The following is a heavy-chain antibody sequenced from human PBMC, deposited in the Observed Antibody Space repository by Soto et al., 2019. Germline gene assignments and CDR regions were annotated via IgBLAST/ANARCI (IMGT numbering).Heavy chain of an antibody. CDR2: IKQDGSET. V-gene: IGHV3-7*03. CDR3: TRWYAADV. J-gene: IGHJ6*02. D-gene: IGHD6-13*01. CDR1: GYTVSSCV. Sequence: GGSLRLSCVASGYTVSSCVMTWVRQAPGKGLEWVANIKQDGSETNYVDSVKGRFTISRENAKNSLYLEMNNLRVEDTAIYYCTRWYAADVWGPGTMVTVSS.